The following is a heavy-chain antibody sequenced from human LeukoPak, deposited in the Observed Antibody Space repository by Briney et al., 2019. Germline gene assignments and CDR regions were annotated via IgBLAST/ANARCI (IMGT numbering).Heavy chain of an antibody. J-gene: IGHJ6*02. V-gene: IGHV3-21*01. CDR2: ISSSSSYI. Sequence: GGSLRLSCAASGFTFSSYSMNWVRQAPGKGLEWVSSISSSSSYIYYADSVEGRFTISRDNAKNSLYLQMNSLRAEDTAVYYCARDVALDYYDSSGYYYYYGMDVWGQGTTVTVSS. CDR3: ARDVALDYYDSSGYYYYYGMDV. D-gene: IGHD3-22*01. CDR1: GFTFSSYS.